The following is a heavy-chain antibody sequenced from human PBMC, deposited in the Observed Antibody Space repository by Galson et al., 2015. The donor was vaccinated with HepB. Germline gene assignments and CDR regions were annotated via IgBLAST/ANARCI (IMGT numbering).Heavy chain of an antibody. V-gene: IGHV1-18*01. CDR3: ATSRILEFCSGGSCSQDDAFDV. D-gene: IGHD2-15*01. CDR2: ISTYNGKT. Sequence: SVKVSCKASGYRFSSYGITWVRQAPGQGLAWMGWISTYNGKTTYAQNLQGRVTLTTDTSTSTAYMELRSLRSDDTAVYYCATSRILEFCSGGSCSQDDAFDVWGQGTMVTVTS. J-gene: IGHJ3*01. CDR1: GYRFSSYG.